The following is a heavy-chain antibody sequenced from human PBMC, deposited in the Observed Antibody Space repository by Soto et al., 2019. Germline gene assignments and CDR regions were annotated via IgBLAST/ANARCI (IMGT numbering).Heavy chain of an antibody. D-gene: IGHD3-9*01. CDR3: AREVFDWVGAYYHYGMYF. V-gene: IGHV3-30-3*01. Sequence: GGSLRLSCAASGFTFSSYAMHWVRQAPGKGLEWVAVISYDGSNKYYADSVKGRFTISRDNSKNTLYLQMNSLRAEDTAVYYCAREVFDWVGAYYHYGMYFWGQGTTVPVSS. J-gene: IGHJ6*02. CDR1: GFTFSSYA. CDR2: ISYDGSNK.